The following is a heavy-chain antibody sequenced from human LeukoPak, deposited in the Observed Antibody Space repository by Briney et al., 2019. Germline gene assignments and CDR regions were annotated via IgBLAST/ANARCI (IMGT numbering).Heavy chain of an antibody. J-gene: IGHJ3*02. D-gene: IGHD2-8*02. CDR3: ARRTGYDAFDI. V-gene: IGHV3-13*01. CDR2: IGTAGDT. CDR1: GFTVSSNY. Sequence: GGSLRLSCAASGFTVSSNYMSWVRQAPGKGLEWVSAIGTAGDTYYPGSVKGRFTISRENAKNSLYLQMNSLRAGDTAVYYCARRTGYDAFDIWGQGTMVTVSS.